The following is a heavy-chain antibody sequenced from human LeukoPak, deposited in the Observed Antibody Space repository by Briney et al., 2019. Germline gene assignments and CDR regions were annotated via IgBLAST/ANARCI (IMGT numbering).Heavy chain of an antibody. D-gene: IGHD4-17*01. V-gene: IGHV4-4*02. CDR3: ARFGPSYSYYGDYAAY. Sequence: SGTLSLTCAVSGGSISSSNWWSWVRQPPGEGLEWIGEIYHSGSTNYNPSLKSRVTISVDKSKNQFSLKLSSVTAADTAVYYCARFGPSYSYYGDYAAYWGQGTLVTVSS. CDR2: IYHSGST. CDR1: GGSISSSNW. J-gene: IGHJ4*02.